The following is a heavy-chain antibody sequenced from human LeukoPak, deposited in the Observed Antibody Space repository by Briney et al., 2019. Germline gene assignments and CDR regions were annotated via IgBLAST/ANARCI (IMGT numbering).Heavy chain of an antibody. J-gene: IGHJ4*02. CDR3: ARSVGYCSGGSCYEYYFDY. V-gene: IGHV1-69*13. Sequence: ASVKVSCKASGGTFSSYAISWVRQAPGQGLEWMGGIIPIFGTANYAQKFQGRVTITADESTSTAYMELSSLRSEDTAVYYCARSVGYCSGGSCYEYYFDYWGQGTLVTVSS. CDR1: GGTFSSYA. D-gene: IGHD2-15*01. CDR2: IIPIFGTA.